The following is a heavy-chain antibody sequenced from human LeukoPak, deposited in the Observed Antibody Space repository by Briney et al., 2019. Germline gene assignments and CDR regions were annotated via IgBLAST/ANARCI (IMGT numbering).Heavy chain of an antibody. D-gene: IGHD3-9*01. CDR1: EFDFSSHA. V-gene: IGHV3-23*01. Sequence: GGSLRLSCAASEFDFSSHAMHWVRQTPGKGLEWVSTVNADGTITYYADSVKGRFTVSRDNPQNTLYLQMNSLRAEDAAVYYCAKGDSYYDLLTCFDFWGHGTLVTVSS. J-gene: IGHJ4*01. CDR3: AKGDSYYDLLTCFDF. CDR2: VNADGTIT.